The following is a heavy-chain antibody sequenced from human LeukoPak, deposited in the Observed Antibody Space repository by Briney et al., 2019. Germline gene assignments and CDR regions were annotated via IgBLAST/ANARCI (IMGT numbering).Heavy chain of an antibody. CDR2: INPSGGST. Sequence: ASVKVSCKASGYTFTSYYMHWVPQAPGQGLEWIGIINPSGGSTSYAQKFQGRVTMTRDKSTSTVYMELSSLRSEDTAVYYCARRSSGYDLDYWGQGTLVTVSS. J-gene: IGHJ4*02. CDR1: GYTFTSYY. CDR3: ARRSSGYDLDY. V-gene: IGHV1-46*01. D-gene: IGHD5-12*01.